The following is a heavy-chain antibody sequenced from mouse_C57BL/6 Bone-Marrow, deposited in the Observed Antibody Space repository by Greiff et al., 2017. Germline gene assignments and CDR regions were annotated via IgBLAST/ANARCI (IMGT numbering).Heavy chain of an antibody. CDR2: IYPGSGNT. D-gene: IGHD2-5*01. J-gene: IGHJ2*01. CDR3: ARSGGYSNYFYYFDY. V-gene: IGHV1-76*01. Sequence: VKLMESGAELVRPGASVKLSCKASGYTFTDYYINWVKQRPGQGLEWIARIYPGSGNTYYNEKFKGKATLTAEKSSSTAYMQLSSLTSEDSAVYFCARSGGYSNYFYYFDYWGQGTTLTVSS. CDR1: GYTFTDYY.